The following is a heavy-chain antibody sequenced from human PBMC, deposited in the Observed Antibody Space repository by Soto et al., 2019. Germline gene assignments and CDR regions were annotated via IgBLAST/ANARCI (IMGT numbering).Heavy chain of an antibody. V-gene: IGHV3-21*01. Sequence: GGSLRLSCTASGFTFSSYSMNWVRQAPGKGLEWVSSISSSSSYIYYADSVKGRFTISRDNAKNSLYLQMNSLRAEDTAVYYCARDLTIDAFDIWGQGTMVTVSS. CDR2: ISSSSSYI. J-gene: IGHJ3*02. CDR1: GFTFSSYS. D-gene: IGHD3-9*01. CDR3: ARDLTIDAFDI.